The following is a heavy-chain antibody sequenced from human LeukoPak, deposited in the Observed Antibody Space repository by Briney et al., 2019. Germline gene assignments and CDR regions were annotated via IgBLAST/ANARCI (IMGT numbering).Heavy chain of an antibody. Sequence: GGSLRLSCAASGFTFSDYYMTWIRQAPGKGLEWVSYISSSGSIIYYADSVKGRFIISRDNAKNSLYLQMNSLRAEDTAVYFCARVGYDSSGRFDYWGQGALVTVSS. CDR3: ARVGYDSSGRFDY. CDR2: ISSSGSII. V-gene: IGHV3-11*04. CDR1: GFTFSDYY. J-gene: IGHJ4*02. D-gene: IGHD3-22*01.